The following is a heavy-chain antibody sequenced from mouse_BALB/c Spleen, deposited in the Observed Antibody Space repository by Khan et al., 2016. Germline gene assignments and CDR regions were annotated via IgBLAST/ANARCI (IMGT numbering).Heavy chain of an antibody. CDR1: GYSITSDYA. CDR2: ISYSGST. D-gene: IGHD1-1*01. V-gene: IGHV3-2*02. Sequence: QLEESGPGLVKPSQSLSLTYTVTGYSITSDYAWNWIRQFPGNRLEWMGYISYSGSTRYNPSLKSRISITRDTSKNQFFLQLNSVTSEDTAAYYCARSDYGDKDAMDYWGQGTSVTVSS. CDR3: ARSDYGDKDAMDY. J-gene: IGHJ4*01.